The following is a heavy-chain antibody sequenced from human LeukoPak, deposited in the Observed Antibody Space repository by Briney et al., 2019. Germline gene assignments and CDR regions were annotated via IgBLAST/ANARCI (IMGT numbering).Heavy chain of an antibody. CDR2: IKTDGSEK. CDR1: GFTFSSYW. CDR3: AKYYYGSGTSLGY. Sequence: GGSLRLSCAASGFTFSSYWMSWVRQAPGKGLEWVANIKTDGSEKNYEDSVKGRFTISRDNAKDSLYVQMNSLRAEDTAVYYCAKYYYGSGTSLGYWGQGTLVTVSS. J-gene: IGHJ4*02. V-gene: IGHV3-7*01. D-gene: IGHD3-10*01.